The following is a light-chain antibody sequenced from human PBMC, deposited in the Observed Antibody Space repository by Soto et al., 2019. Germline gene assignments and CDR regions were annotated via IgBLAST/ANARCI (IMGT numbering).Light chain of an antibody. J-gene: IGLJ3*02. CDR3: EAWDDSLNGWV. CDR2: SNN. CDR1: SSSIGTNT. V-gene: IGLV1-44*01. Sequence: QSVLTQPPSASATPGQRVTISCSGRSSSIGTNTVDWYQQFPGTAPKLLIYSNNQRPSGVPDRFSGSKSGTSASLAISGLQSEDEADYYCEAWDDSLNGWVFGGGTKLTVL.